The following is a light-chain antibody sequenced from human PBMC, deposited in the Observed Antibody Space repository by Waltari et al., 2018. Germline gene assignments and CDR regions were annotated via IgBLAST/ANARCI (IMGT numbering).Light chain of an antibody. V-gene: IGKV1-39*01. CDR2: TTS. CDR1: QSISHF. Sequence: DIQMTQSPSSVSASVGDRVTITCRASQSISHFLNWYQQNPGKAPKLLIYTTSNLQTGVPSRFSGSVSGTDFTLTISSLQPEDFATYYCQQSFVTGTFGPGTKLDIK. J-gene: IGKJ3*01. CDR3: QQSFVTGT.